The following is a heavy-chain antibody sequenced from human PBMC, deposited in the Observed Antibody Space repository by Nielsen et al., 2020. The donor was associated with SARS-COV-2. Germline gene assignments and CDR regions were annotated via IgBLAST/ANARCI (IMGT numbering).Heavy chain of an antibody. D-gene: IGHD3-3*01. CDR2: IKPDGSEK. CDR1: GFTFSSYW. CDR3: ARDAERIAIFGVVMGGWDYMDV. Sequence: GESLKISCTASGFTFSSYWMSWVRQVPGKGLEWVANIKPDGSEKYYVDSVKGRFTISRDNAKNSLYLQLISLRAEDTAVYYCARDAERIAIFGVVMGGWDYMDVWGKGTTVIVSS. V-gene: IGHV3-7*05. J-gene: IGHJ6*03.